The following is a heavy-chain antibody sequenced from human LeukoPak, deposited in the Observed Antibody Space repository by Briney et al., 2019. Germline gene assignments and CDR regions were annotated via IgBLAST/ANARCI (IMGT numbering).Heavy chain of an antibody. Sequence: SETLSLTCTVSGGSISSYYWSWIRQPAGKGLEWIGNVYYSGTTNYNPSLKSRVTISVDTSKNQFSLKLTSVTAADTAVYYCARGGSYGSRWGQGTLVTVSS. CDR1: GGSISSYY. V-gene: IGHV4-59*01. CDR3: ARGGSYGSR. J-gene: IGHJ4*02. CDR2: VYYSGTT. D-gene: IGHD5-18*01.